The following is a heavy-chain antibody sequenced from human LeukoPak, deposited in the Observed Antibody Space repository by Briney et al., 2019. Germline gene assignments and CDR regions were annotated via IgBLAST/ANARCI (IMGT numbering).Heavy chain of an antibody. V-gene: IGHV4-39*01. J-gene: IGHJ4*02. CDR3: ARHRYYYDSSGYYSRFDY. Sequence: SETLSLTCTVSGGSISSSSYYWGWIRQPPGKGLEWIGSIYYSGSTYYNPSLKSRVTISVDTSKYQFSLKLSSVTAADTAVYYCARHRYYYDSSGYYSRFDYWGQGTLVTVSS. CDR2: IYYSGST. D-gene: IGHD3-22*01. CDR1: GGSISSSSYY.